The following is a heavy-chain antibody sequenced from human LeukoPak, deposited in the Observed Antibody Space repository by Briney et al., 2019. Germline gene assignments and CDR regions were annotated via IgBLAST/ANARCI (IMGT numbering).Heavy chain of an antibody. V-gene: IGHV4-59*01. CDR3: ARGHSSSWYSGYYYMDV. CDR1: GGSISSYY. Sequence: SETLSLTCTVSGGSISSYYWSWIRQPPGKGLEWIGYIYYSGSTNYNPSLKSRVTISVGTSKNQFSLKLSSVTAADTAVYYCARGHSSSWYSGYYYMDVWGKGTTVTVSS. CDR2: IYYSGST. J-gene: IGHJ6*03. D-gene: IGHD6-13*01.